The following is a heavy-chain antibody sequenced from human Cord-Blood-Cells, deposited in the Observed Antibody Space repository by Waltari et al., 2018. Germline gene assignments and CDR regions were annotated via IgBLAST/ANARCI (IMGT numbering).Heavy chain of an antibody. J-gene: IGHJ4*02. V-gene: IGHV4-38-2*01. CDR2: IYHSGGT. CDR1: GYSISSGYY. D-gene: IGHD3-22*01. CDR3: ARGYYYDSSGYWPAIPYDY. Sequence: QVQLQESGPGLVKPSETLSLTCAVSGYSISSGYYWGWIRQPPGKGLEWIGSIYHSGGTSYTPSLKSRVTRSVDTSKNQFSLKLSSVTAADTAVYYCARGYYYDSSGYWPAIPYDYWGQGTLVTVSS.